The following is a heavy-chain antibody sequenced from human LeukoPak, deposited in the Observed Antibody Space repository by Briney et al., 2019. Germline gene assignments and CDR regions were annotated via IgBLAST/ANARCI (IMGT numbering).Heavy chain of an antibody. CDR1: GGSFSGYY. CDR3: ARKTMIVVVNWFDP. V-gene: IGHV4-34*01. J-gene: IGHJ5*02. D-gene: IGHD3-22*01. CDR2: INHSGST. Sequence: SETLSLTCAVYGGSFSGYYWSWIRQPPGKGLEWIGEINHSGSTNYNPSLKSRVTISVDTSKNQFSLKLSFVTAADTAVYYCARKTMIVVVNWFDPWGQGTLVTVSS.